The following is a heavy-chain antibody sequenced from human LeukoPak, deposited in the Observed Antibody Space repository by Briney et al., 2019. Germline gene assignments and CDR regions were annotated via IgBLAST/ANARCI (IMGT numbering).Heavy chain of an antibody. Sequence: PGRSLRLSCAASGFTFDDYAMSWVRQAPGKGLEWVSAISGSGGSTYYADSVKGRFTISRDNSKNTLYLQMDSLRAEDTAVYYCAKTIDYGDPGDYWGQGTLVTVSS. V-gene: IGHV3-23*01. CDR3: AKTIDYGDPGDY. D-gene: IGHD4-17*01. CDR1: GFTFDDYA. J-gene: IGHJ4*02. CDR2: ISGSGGST.